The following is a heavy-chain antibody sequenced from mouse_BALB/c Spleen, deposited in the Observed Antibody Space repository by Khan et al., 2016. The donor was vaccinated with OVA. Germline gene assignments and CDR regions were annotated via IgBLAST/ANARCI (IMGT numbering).Heavy chain of an antibody. D-gene: IGHD4-1*01. CDR3: ARVNWQSYYFDY. V-gene: IGHV1S136*01. CDR2: INPYNGGT. Sequence: EVQLQESGPELVKPGASVKMSCKASGYIFTNYVLHWVKQKSGQGLEWIGNINPYNGGTKYNEKFKGKATLASDKSSITAYMELSSLTSEDSAVYYCARVNWQSYYFDYWGQGTTLTLSS. CDR1: GYIFTNYV. J-gene: IGHJ2*01.